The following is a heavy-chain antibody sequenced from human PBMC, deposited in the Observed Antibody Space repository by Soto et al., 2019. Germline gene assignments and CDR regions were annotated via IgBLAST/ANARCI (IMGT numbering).Heavy chain of an antibody. CDR3: AAGGGLPRYY. CDR1: GGSISSYY. J-gene: IGHJ4*02. D-gene: IGHD5-12*01. CDR2: INHSGST. V-gene: IGHV4-34*01. Sequence: SETLSLTCTVSGGSISSYYWSWIRQPPGTGLEWIGEINHSGSTNYNPSLKSRVTVSVDTSKNQFSLKLTSVTAADTAVYYCAAGGGLPRYYWGQGTLVTVSS.